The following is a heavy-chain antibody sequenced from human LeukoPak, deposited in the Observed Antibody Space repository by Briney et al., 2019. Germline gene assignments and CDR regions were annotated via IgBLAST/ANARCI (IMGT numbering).Heavy chain of an antibody. CDR3: ARGGFCSGADCRGSFDC. CDR2: INNDGSTT. V-gene: IGHV3-74*01. CDR1: GFTFINYW. D-gene: IGHD2-15*01. J-gene: IGHJ4*02. Sequence: PGGSLRLSCAASGFTFINYWMHWVRHAPGEGLVWVSHINNDGSTTTYADSVKGRFTISRDNAKNTLYLHVNSLRAEDTAVYYCARGGFCSGADCRGSFDCWGQGSLVTVSS.